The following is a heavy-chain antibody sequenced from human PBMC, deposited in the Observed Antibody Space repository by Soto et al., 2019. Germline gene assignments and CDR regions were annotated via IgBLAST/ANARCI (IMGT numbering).Heavy chain of an antibody. CDR3: ARGQYYYDSSGYLLDYGMDV. CDR1: GGSISSGGYY. J-gene: IGHJ6*02. D-gene: IGHD3-22*01. Sequence: SETLSLTCRVSGGSISSGGYYWSWSRQHPGKGLKWIGYIYYSGSSHYNPSLKSRVTISGDTSKNQFSLKLSSMTAADTAVYYCARGQYYYDSSGYLLDYGMDVWGQGTTVTVSS. V-gene: IGHV4-31*03. CDR2: IYYSGSS.